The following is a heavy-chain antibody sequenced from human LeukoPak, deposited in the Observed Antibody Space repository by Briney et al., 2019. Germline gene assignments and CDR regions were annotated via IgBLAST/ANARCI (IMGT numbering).Heavy chain of an antibody. V-gene: IGHV3-30*19. Sequence: GGSLRLSCAASGFIFSCCGLHWVRQAPGKGLEWVAVIWADGSNKYYADSVKGRFTISRDNSKNTLYLQMNSLRPEDTAVYYCARDAFDIWGQGTMVTVSS. CDR3: ARDAFDI. CDR2: IWADGSNK. CDR1: GFIFSCCG. J-gene: IGHJ3*02.